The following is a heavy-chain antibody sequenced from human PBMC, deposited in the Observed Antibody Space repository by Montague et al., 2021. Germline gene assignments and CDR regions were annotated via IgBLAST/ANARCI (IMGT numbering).Heavy chain of an antibody. D-gene: IGHD6-13*01. V-gene: IGHV3-74*01. CDR2: ITLDGSST. Sequence: SLRLSCAASGFSFSSYWMHWVRQAPGKGLLWVSRITLDGSSTTFADSVKGRFTTSRDNAKATLYLQMNSLRLEDTAVYYCSRNLASAAPGAFDIWGQGTMVTVSS. CDR3: SRNLASAAPGAFDI. CDR1: GFSFSSYW. J-gene: IGHJ3*02.